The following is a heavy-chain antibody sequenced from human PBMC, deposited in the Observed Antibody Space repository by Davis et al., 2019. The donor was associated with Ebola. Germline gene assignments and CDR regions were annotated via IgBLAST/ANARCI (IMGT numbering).Heavy chain of an antibody. J-gene: IGHJ6*02. V-gene: IGHV4-34*01. CDR3: ARGGDYVPYYYGMDV. CDR1: GGSFSGYY. Sequence: MPSETLSLTCAVYGGSFSGYYWSWIRQPPGKGLEWIGEINHSGSTNYNPSLKSRVTISVDTSKYQFSLKLSSVTAADTAVYYCARGGDYVPYYYGMDVWGQGTTVTVSS. CDR2: INHSGST. D-gene: IGHD4-17*01.